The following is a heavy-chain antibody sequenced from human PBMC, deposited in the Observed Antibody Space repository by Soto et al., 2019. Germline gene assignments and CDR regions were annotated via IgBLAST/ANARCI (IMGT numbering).Heavy chain of an antibody. CDR1: GFTFSSYA. D-gene: IGHD2-15*01. J-gene: IGHJ4*02. V-gene: IGHV3-23*01. CDR2: ISGSGGST. Sequence: GGSLRLSCAASGFTFSSYAMSWVRQAPGKGLEWVSAISGSGGSTYYADSVKGRFTISRDNSKNTLYLQMNSLRAEDTAVYYCPNFYCSGGSCYFDYWGQGTLVTVSS. CDR3: PNFYCSGGSCYFDY.